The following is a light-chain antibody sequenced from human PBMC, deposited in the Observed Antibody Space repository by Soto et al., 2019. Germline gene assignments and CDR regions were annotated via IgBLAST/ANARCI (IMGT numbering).Light chain of an antibody. Sequence: DIQMTQSPSSLSASLGDRVTITCRASQSISNFLNWVQHKPGNAPKVLISAASTLQSGVPPRFSGSESRTDFTLTISSLQPEDSASYYCQQYYNSVLTFGGGTKGEI. V-gene: IGKV1-39*01. CDR2: AAS. CDR3: QQYYNSVLT. J-gene: IGKJ4*01. CDR1: QSISNF.